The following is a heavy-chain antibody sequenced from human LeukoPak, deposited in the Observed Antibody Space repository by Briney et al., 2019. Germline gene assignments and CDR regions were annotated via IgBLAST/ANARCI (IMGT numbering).Heavy chain of an antibody. CDR2: INPSGGST. CDR3: ARAYSTSSPFDY. CDR1: GYTFARYY. V-gene: IGHV1-46*01. Sequence: ASVKLSCKASGYTFARYYMHWVRQAPGQGLEWMGIINPSGGSTSYAQKFQGRVTMTRDTSTSTVYLELSSLRSEDTAVYYCARAYSTSSPFDYWGQGTLVTVSS. D-gene: IGHD6-6*01. J-gene: IGHJ4*02.